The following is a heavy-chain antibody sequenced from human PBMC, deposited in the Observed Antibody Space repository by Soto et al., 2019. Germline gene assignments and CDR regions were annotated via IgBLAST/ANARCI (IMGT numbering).Heavy chain of an antibody. V-gene: IGHV4-4*02. D-gene: IGHD3-3*01. CDR1: SGSISSSNW. CDR3: ARADFWSGYPLFDY. J-gene: IGHJ4*02. CDR2: IYHSGST. Sequence: SETLSLTCAVSSGSISSSNWWRWVRQPPGKGLEWIGEIYHSGSTNYNPSLKSRVTISVDKSKNQFSLKLSSVTAADTAVYYCARADFWSGYPLFDYWGQGTLVTVSS.